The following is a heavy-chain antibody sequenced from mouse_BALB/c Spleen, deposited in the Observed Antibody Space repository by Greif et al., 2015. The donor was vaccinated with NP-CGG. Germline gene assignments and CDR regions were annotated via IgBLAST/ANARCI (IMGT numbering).Heavy chain of an antibody. CDR2: INPSNGGT. CDR3: TRSGRYDYAMDY. Sequence: QVQLQQSGAELVKPGASVKLSCKASGYTFTSYHMYWVKQRPGQGLEWIGGINPSNGGTNFNEKFKSKATLTVDKSSSTAYMQLSSLTSEDSAVYYCTRSGRYDYAMDYWGQGTSVTVSS. CDR1: GYTFTSYH. V-gene: IGHV1S81*02. J-gene: IGHJ4*01. D-gene: IGHD2-14*01.